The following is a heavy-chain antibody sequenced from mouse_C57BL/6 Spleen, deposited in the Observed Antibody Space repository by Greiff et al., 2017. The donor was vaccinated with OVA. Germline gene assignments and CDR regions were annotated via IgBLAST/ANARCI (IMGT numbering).Heavy chain of an antibody. CDR2: IDPADSYT. Sequence: QVQLQQPGAELVRPGTSVKLSCKASGYTFTSYWMHWVKQRPGQGLEWIGVIDPADSYTNYNQQFKGKATLTVDTSSSTAYMQLSSLTSEDSAVYYCARGGYYVEDYAMDYWGQGTSVTVSS. CDR1: GYTFTSYW. V-gene: IGHV1-59*01. CDR3: ARGGYYVEDYAMDY. J-gene: IGHJ4*01. D-gene: IGHD2-3*01.